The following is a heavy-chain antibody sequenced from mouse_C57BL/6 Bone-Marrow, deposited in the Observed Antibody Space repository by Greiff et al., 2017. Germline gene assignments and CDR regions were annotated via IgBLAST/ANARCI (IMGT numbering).Heavy chain of an antibody. V-gene: IGHV1-50*01. J-gene: IGHJ1*03. CDR1: GYTFTSYW. D-gene: IGHD4-1*01. CDR2: IDPSDSYT. CDR3: ASNWDRYFDV. Sequence: QVQLQQPGAELVKPGASVKLSCKASGYTFTSYWMQWVKQRPGQGLEWIGEIDPSDSYTNYNQKFKGKATLTVDTSSSPAYMQLSSLTSEVSAGYSCASNWDRYFDVWGTGTTVTVSA.